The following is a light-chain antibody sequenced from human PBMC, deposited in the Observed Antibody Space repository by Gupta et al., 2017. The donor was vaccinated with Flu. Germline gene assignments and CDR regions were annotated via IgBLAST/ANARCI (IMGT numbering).Light chain of an antibody. Sequence: SPGHTSVSTCSVVKCGDKCACWQQQKPGLPPRLVIYKDNKRTAGRPERFSGCNSVNTATLTICGTQAVDEDDYYCHVWDSIHGVFGGGTKVTVL. J-gene: IGLJ2*01. CDR3: HVWDSIHGV. CDR1: KCGDKC. CDR2: KDN. V-gene: IGLV3-1*01.